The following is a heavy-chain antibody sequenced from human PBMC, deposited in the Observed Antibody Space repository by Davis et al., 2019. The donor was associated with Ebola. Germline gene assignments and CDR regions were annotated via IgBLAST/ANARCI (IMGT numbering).Heavy chain of an antibody. D-gene: IGHD6-13*01. CDR1: GGTFSSYA. CDR3: ARDLGGIAPFNWFDP. V-gene: IGHV1-69*13. CDR2: IIPIFGTA. Sequence: SVKVSCKASGGTFSSYAIRWVRQAPGQGLEWMGGIIPIFGTANYAQKFQGRVTITADESTSTAYMELSSLRSEDTAVYYCARDLGGIAPFNWFDPWGQGTLVTVSS. J-gene: IGHJ5*02.